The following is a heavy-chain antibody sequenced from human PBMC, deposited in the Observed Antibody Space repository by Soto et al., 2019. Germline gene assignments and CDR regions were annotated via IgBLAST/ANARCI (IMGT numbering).Heavy chain of an antibody. CDR1: GGSISSVNYY. D-gene: IGHD6-13*01. J-gene: IGHJ6*02. Sequence: SETLSLTCTVSGGSISSVNYYWGWIRQPPGKGLEWIGSVSYSGGTYYNQSLKRRVTISVDTSKNQFSLKLSSVTAADTAVYYCARPRAAGNHYYDGMDVWGPGNTVTVSS. CDR3: ARPRAAGNHYYDGMDV. V-gene: IGHV4-39*01. CDR2: VSYSGGT.